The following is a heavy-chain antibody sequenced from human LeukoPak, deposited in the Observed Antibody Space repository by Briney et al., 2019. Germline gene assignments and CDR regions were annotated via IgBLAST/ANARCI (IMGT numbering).Heavy chain of an antibody. CDR3: ATTTSGGDAFDI. J-gene: IGHJ3*02. Sequence: SETLSLTCIVSGYSIDSGYFWGWIRQPPGKGLEWIGNSGTTYYNPSLKSRVSISVDTSKNQFSLNLSSVTAADTAFYYCATTTSGGDAFDIWGQGTKVTVSS. CDR2: SGTT. V-gene: IGHV4-38-2*02. CDR1: GYSIDSGYF. D-gene: IGHD1-26*01.